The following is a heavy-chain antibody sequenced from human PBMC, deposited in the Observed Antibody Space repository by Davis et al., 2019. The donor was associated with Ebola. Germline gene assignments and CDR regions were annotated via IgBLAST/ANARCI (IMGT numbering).Heavy chain of an antibody. CDR3: ARGFEPYAMDV. J-gene: IGHJ6*02. CDR2: IYYSGST. V-gene: IGHV4-30-4*01. CDR1: GGSISSGDYY. D-gene: IGHD3-16*01. Sequence: MPSETLSLTCTVSGGSISSGDYYWSWIRQPPGKGLEWIGYIYYSGSTYYNPSLKSRVTISVDTSKNQFSLKLSSVTAADTAVYYCARGFEPYAMDVWGQGTTVTVSS.